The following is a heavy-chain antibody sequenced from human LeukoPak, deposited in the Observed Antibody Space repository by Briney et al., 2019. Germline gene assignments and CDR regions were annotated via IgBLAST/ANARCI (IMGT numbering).Heavy chain of an antibody. V-gene: IGHV4-38-2*01. CDR1: GYSISSGYY. Sequence: PSETLSLTCAVSGYSISSGYYWGWIRQPPGKGLEWIGNIYHSGSTYYNPSLKSRVTISVDTSKNQFSLKLSSVTAADTAVYYCARVGSGYYYRFDYWGQGTLLTVSS. D-gene: IGHD3-22*01. J-gene: IGHJ4*02. CDR3: ARVGSGYYYRFDY. CDR2: IYHSGST.